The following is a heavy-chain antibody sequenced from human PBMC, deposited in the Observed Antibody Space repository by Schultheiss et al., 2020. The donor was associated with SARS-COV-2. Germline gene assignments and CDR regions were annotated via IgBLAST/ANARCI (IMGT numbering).Heavy chain of an antibody. D-gene: IGHD5-18*01. V-gene: IGHV3-33*08. CDR3: ARDDPYSPYYYYGMDV. CDR1: GFTFSSYG. J-gene: IGHJ6*02. CDR2: IWYDGSNK. Sequence: GESLKISCAASGFTFSSYGMHWVRQAPGKGLEWVAVIWYDGSNKYYADSVKGRFTISRDNSKNTLYLQMNSLRAEDTAVYYCARDDPYSPYYYYGMDVWGQGTTVTVSS.